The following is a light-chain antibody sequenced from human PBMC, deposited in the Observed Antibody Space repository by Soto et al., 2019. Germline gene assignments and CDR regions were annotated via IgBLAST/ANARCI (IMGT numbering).Light chain of an antibody. Sequence: EIVLTQSPGTLSLSPGARATLSCRASQSFSSSYLAWYQQKPGQAPRLLIYGASSRATGIPDRFSGSGSGTDFTLTIRRLEPEDFAVYYCQQYGSSPFTFGPGTKVDIK. CDR3: QQYGSSPFT. CDR1: QSFSSSY. V-gene: IGKV3-20*01. CDR2: GAS. J-gene: IGKJ3*01.